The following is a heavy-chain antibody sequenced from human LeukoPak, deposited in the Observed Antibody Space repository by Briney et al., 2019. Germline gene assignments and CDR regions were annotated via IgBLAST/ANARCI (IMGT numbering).Heavy chain of an antibody. D-gene: IGHD3-10*01. CDR3: ARVVGRVRGLMAY. J-gene: IGHJ4*02. Sequence: GGSLRLSCAASGFTFSSYWMSWVRQAPGKGLEWVANIKQDGSEKYYVDSVKGRFTISRDNAKNSLYLQMNSLRAEDTAVYYCARVVGRVRGLMAYWGQGTLVTVSS. V-gene: IGHV3-7*01. CDR2: IKQDGSEK. CDR1: GFTFSSYW.